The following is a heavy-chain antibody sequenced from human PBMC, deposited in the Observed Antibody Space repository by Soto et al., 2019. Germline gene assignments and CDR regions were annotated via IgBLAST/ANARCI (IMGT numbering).Heavy chain of an antibody. CDR2: IIPIFGTA. V-gene: IGHV1-69*13. J-gene: IGHJ4*02. Sequence: GASVKVSCKASGGTFSSYAISWVRQAPGQGLEWMGGIIPIFGTANYAQKFQGRVTITADESTSTAYMELSSLRSEDTAVYYCARGYYDILTGYYVFDYWGQGTLVTVSS. D-gene: IGHD3-9*01. CDR1: GGTFSSYA. CDR3: ARGYYDILTGYYVFDY.